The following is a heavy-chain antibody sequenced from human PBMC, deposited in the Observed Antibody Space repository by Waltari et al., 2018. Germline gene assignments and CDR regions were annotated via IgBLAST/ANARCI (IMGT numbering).Heavy chain of an antibody. J-gene: IGHJ3*02. D-gene: IGHD2-15*01. Sequence: EVQLVESGGGLVQPGGSLRLSCAASGFTFSSYWMSWVRQAPGKGLEWVANIKQDGSEKYYVDSVKGRFTISRDNAKNSLYLQMNSLRAEDTAVYYCARLVVVAATDAFDIWGQGTMVTVSS. CDR1: GFTFSSYW. CDR2: IKQDGSEK. CDR3: ARLVVVAATDAFDI. V-gene: IGHV3-7*01.